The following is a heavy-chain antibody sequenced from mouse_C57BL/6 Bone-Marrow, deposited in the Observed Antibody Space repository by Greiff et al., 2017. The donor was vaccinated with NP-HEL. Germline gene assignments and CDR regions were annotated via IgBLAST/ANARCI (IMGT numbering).Heavy chain of an antibody. CDR1: GYAFTNYL. V-gene: IGHV1-54*01. J-gene: IGHJ3*01. CDR3: SLYFGYDRFAY. CDR2: INPGSGGT. Sequence: QVQLQQSGAELVRPGTSVKVSCKASGYAFTNYLIEWVKQRPGQGLEWIGVINPGSGGTNYNEKFKGKATLTADKSSSTAYMQLSSLTSEDFAVYFWSLYFGYDRFAYWGQGTLVTGSA. D-gene: IGHD2-2*01.